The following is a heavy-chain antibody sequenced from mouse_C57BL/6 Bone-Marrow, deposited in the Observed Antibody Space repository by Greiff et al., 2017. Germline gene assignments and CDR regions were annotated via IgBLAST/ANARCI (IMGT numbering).Heavy chain of an antibody. V-gene: IGHV2-5*01. CDR2: IWRGGST. D-gene: IGHD2-5*01. Sequence: QVQLKESGPGLVQPSQSLSITCTVSGFSLTSYGVHWVRQSPGKGLEWLGVIWRGGSTDYNAAFMSRLSITKDNSKSQVFFKMNSLQADDTAIYYWATPYSNYYWYFDVWGTGTTVTVSS. CDR3: ATPYSNYYWYFDV. J-gene: IGHJ1*03. CDR1: GFSLTSYG.